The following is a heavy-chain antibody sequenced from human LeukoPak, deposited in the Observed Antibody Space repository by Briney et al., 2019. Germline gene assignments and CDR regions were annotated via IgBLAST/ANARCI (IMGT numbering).Heavy chain of an antibody. CDR3: AKGSGSGWYGWFAP. CDR2: IDASGGST. CDR1: GFTFSSYA. Sequence: GGSLRLSCAASGFTFSSYAMSWVRQAPGKGLEWVSSIDASGGSTYYADSVKGRFTISRDNSKNTFFLQMNTLRAADTAVYYCAKGSGSGWYGWFAPWGQGTLVTVSS. D-gene: IGHD6-19*01. J-gene: IGHJ5*02. V-gene: IGHV3-23*01.